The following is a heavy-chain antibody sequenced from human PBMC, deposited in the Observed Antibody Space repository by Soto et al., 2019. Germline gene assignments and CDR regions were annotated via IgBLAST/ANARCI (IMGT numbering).Heavy chain of an antibody. J-gene: IGHJ1*01. D-gene: IGHD2-15*01. CDR3: ANSVAATAAAEYFQH. V-gene: IGHV4-39*01. Sequence: QLQLQESGPGLVKPSETLSLTCTVSGGSISSSSYYWGWIRQPPGKGLEWIGSIYYSGSTYHNPSLKSRVTISVDTSKNQFSLKLSSVTAADTAVYYCANSVAATAAAEYFQHWGQGTLVTVSS. CDR1: GGSISSSSYY. CDR2: IYYSGST.